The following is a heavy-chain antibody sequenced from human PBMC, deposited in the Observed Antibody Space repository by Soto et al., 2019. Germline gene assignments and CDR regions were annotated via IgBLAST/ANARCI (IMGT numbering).Heavy chain of an antibody. V-gene: IGHV3-30*18. CDR1: GFTFSSYG. Sequence: QVQLVESGGGVVQPGRSLRLSCAASGFTFSSYGMHWVRQAPGKGLEWVAVISYDGSNKYYADSVKGRFTISRDNSKNTLYLQMNSLRAEDTAVYYCAKQARGYGPIFGMDVWGQGTTVTVSS. CDR3: AKQARGYGPIFGMDV. CDR2: ISYDGSNK. J-gene: IGHJ6*02. D-gene: IGHD3-3*01.